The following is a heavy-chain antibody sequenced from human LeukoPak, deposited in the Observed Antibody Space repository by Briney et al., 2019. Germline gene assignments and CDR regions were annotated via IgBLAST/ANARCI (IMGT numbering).Heavy chain of an antibody. J-gene: IGHJ4*02. D-gene: IGHD6-19*01. CDR2: IYTSGST. CDR1: GGSISSYY. V-gene: IGHV4-4*07. CDR3: ARDQRRSGWYYFDY. Sequence: PSETLSPTCTVSGGSISSYYWSWIRQPAGKGLEWIRRIYTSGSTNYNPSLKSRVTMSVDTSKNQFSLKLSSVTAADTVVYYCARDQRRSGWYYFDYWGQGTLVTVSS.